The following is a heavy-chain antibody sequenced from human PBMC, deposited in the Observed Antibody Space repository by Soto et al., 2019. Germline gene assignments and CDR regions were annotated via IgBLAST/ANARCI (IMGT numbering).Heavy chain of an antibody. V-gene: IGHV4-59*01. D-gene: IGHD5-18*01. J-gene: IGHJ4*02. CDR2: IYYSGST. CDR3: ARVLYSYAYEAFDY. Sequence: SETLSLTCTVSGGSISSYYWSWIRQPPGKGLEWIGYIYYSGSTNYNPSLKSRVTISVDTSKNHFSLKLSSVTAADTAVYYCARVLYSYAYEAFDYWGQGTLVTVSS. CDR1: GGSISSYY.